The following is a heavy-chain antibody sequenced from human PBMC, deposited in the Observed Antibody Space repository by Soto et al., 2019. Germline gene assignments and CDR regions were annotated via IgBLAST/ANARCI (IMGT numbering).Heavy chain of an antibody. J-gene: IGHJ4*02. Sequence: GGSLRLSCAASGFTFSDYYMSWIRQAPGKGLEWVSYISTSGSNILYADSVKGRFTISRDNAKNSLYLQMNSLRAEDTAVYYCARDDSGYDYSGYWGQGTPVTVSS. V-gene: IGHV3-11*01. CDR2: ISTSGSNI. CDR1: GFTFSDYY. D-gene: IGHD5-12*01. CDR3: ARDDSGYDYSGY.